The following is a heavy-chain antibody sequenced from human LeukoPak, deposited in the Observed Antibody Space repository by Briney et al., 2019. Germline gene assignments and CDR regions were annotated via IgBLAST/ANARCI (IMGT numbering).Heavy chain of an antibody. V-gene: IGHV3-30*02. CDR1: GFIFSKYG. Sequence: GGSLRLSCAASGFIFSKYGIHWVRQAPGKGLEWVAVILYDGSKEYYADSVKGRFTISRDNSKNTVYLQMNSLRAEDTAVYYCAKVKAALLWFGTIFDYWGQGTLVTVSS. CDR3: AKVKAALLWFGTIFDY. CDR2: ILYDGSKE. J-gene: IGHJ4*02. D-gene: IGHD3-10*01.